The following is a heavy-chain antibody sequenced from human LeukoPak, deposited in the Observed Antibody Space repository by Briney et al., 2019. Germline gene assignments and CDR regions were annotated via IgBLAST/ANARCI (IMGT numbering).Heavy chain of an antibody. V-gene: IGHV1-8*03. CDR2: MNPNSGNT. CDR1: GYTFTSYD. J-gene: IGHJ4*02. Sequence: ASVKVSCKASGYTFTSYDINWVRQATGQGLEWMGWMNPNSGNTGYAQKFQGRVTITRNTSISTAYMELSSLRSEDTAVYYCARVRVGATEGDGDFDYWGQGTLVTVSS. D-gene: IGHD1-26*01. CDR3: ARVRVGATEGDGDFDY.